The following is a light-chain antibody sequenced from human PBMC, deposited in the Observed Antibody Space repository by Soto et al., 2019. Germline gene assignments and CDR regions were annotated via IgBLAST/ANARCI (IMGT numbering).Light chain of an antibody. V-gene: IGLV2-14*01. CDR2: DVS. CDR1: SSDIGSYNY. Sequence: QPSPLSGSPGQSITISCTGTSSDIGSYNYVSWYQQHPGKAPKLMIYDVSNRPSGVSNRFSGSKSGNTASLAISGLQAEDEADYYCSAYTSSSTLVVFGGGSKVTVL. CDR3: SAYTSSSTLVV. J-gene: IGLJ2*01.